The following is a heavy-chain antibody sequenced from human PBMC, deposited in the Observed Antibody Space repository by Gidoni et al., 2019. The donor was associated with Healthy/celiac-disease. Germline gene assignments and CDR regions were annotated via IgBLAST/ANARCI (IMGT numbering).Heavy chain of an antibody. J-gene: IGHJ4*02. CDR2: LYYSGST. Sequence: QLQLHESVPGLVKPSETLSLTCTVSGGSISSSSYYWGWIRQPPGKGLEWIGNLYYSGSTYYNPSLKSRVTISVDTSKNQFSLKLSSVTAADTAVYYCASCSSGWYYFEYWCQGTLVTVSS. D-gene: IGHD6-19*01. V-gene: IGHV4-39*01. CDR3: ASCSSGWYYFEY. CDR1: GGSISSSSYY.